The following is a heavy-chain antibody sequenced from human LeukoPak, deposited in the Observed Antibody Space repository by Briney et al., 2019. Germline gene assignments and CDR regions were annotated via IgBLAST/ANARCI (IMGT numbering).Heavy chain of an antibody. D-gene: IGHD6-13*01. CDR2: IYAGDSGT. CDR1: GYSFTSHW. Sequence: GESLKISCRGSGYSFTSHWIGSVRQMPGKGLEWMAIIYAGDSGTRISPSFQGQVTISADKSISTAYLQWSSLKASDTAIYYCTRHIAAAGPDYWGQGTLVTVSS. CDR3: TRHIAAAGPDY. J-gene: IGHJ4*02. V-gene: IGHV5-51*01.